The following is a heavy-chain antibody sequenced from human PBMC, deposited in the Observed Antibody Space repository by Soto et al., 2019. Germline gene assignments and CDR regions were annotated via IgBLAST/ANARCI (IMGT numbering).Heavy chain of an antibody. J-gene: IGHJ4*02. CDR3: ARVPGSLWFGELSAGFDY. D-gene: IGHD3-10*01. V-gene: IGHV4-31*03. Sequence: SETLSLTCTVSGGSISSGGYYWSWIRQHPGKGLEWIGYIYYSGSTYYNPSLKSRVTISVDTSKNQFSLKLSSVTAADTAVYYCARVPGSLWFGELSAGFDYWGQGTLVTVSS. CDR1: GGSISSGGYY. CDR2: IYYSGST.